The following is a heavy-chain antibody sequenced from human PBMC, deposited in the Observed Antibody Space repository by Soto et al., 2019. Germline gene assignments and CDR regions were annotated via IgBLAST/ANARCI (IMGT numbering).Heavy chain of an antibody. CDR2: ISSSSSTI. V-gene: IGHV3-48*02. CDR3: ARSPYYYDSSNYYGY. Sequence: EVQLVESGGGLVQPGGSLRLSCAASGFTFSSCSMNWVRQAPGKGLEWVSYISSSSSTIYYADSVKGRFTISRDNAKNSLYLQLNSLRDEDTAVYYCARSPYYYDSSNYYGYWGQGTLVTVSS. J-gene: IGHJ4*02. D-gene: IGHD3-22*01. CDR1: GFTFSSCS.